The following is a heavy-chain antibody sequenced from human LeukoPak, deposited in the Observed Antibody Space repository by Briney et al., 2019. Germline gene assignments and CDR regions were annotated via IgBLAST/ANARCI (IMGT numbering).Heavy chain of an antibody. D-gene: IGHD3-22*01. Sequence: ASVKVSCKASGGTFSSYAISWVRQAPGQGLEWMGWINPNSGGTNYAQKFQGRVTMTRDTSISTAYMELSRLRSDDTAVYYCARVLGYSSDFDYWGQGTLVTVSS. CDR1: GGTFSSYA. CDR3: ARVLGYSSDFDY. CDR2: INPNSGGT. V-gene: IGHV1-2*02. J-gene: IGHJ4*02.